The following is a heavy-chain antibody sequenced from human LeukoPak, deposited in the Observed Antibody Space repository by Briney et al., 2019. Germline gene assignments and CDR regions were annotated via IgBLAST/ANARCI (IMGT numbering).Heavy chain of an antibody. CDR3: ARDSTMVPADY. J-gene: IGHJ4*02. Sequence: ASVKVSCKASGYTFTSYGISWVRQAPGQGLEWMGWISAYNGNTNYAQKLQGRVTMITDTSTRTAYMELRSLRSDDTAVYYCARDSTMVPADYWGQGTLVTVSS. V-gene: IGHV1-18*01. CDR1: GYTFTSYG. CDR2: ISAYNGNT. D-gene: IGHD3-10*01.